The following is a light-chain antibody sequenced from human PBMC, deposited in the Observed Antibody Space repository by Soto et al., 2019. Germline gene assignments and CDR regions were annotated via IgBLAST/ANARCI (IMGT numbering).Light chain of an antibody. J-gene: IGKJ1*01. CDR1: QGISSY. Sequence: AIRMTQSPSSLSASTGDRATITCRASQGISSYLAWYQQKPGKAPKLLIYAASTLQSAVPSRFSGSGSGTDFTLTISCLQSEDFATYYCQQYYSYPRTFGQGTKVEIK. V-gene: IGKV1-8*01. CDR3: QQYYSYPRT. CDR2: AAS.